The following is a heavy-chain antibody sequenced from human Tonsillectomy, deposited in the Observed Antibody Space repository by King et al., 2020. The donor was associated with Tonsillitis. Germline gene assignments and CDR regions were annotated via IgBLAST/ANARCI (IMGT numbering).Heavy chain of an antibody. CDR3: ARVPDTRSWRTGLNWFDP. J-gene: IGHJ5*02. CDR2: ITSSSSYI. D-gene: IGHD2-2*01. CDR1: GFTLSIYT. V-gene: IGHV3-21*01. Sequence: EVQLVESGGGLVKPGGSLRLSCAASGFTLSIYTMTWIRQSPGKGLEWVSSITSSSSYIYYADSVKGRFTISRDNAKNTVYLEMNTLRVEDTALYYCARVPDTRSWRTGLNWFDPWGQGTLVTVSA.